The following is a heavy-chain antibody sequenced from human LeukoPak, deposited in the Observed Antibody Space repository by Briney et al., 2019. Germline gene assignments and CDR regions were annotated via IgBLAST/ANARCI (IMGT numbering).Heavy chain of an antibody. J-gene: IGHJ4*02. Sequence: HPGGSLRLSCVASGFAVGSNYMSWVRQAPGKGLEWVSLIYSGGAIRYADSVEGRFTISRDSSKNTLFLQMNDLTVEDTARYYCARRPGNWGQGILVTVSS. CDR2: IYSGGAI. CDR1: GFAVGSNY. D-gene: IGHD1-14*01. CDR3: ARRPGN. V-gene: IGHV3-53*01.